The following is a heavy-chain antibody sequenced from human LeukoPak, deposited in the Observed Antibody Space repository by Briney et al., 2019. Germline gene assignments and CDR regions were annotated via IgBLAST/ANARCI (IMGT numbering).Heavy chain of an antibody. CDR2: INSDESDT. V-gene: IGHV3-74*01. J-gene: IGHJ3*01. Sequence: GGSLRLSCAASGFTFRSYGMHWVRQAPGKGLVWVSRINSDESDTNYADSVKGRFTISRDNARNTVYLQMNSLRAEDTAVYYCARGWVPSDITLKWGQGTMVTVSS. D-gene: IGHD3-22*01. CDR3: ARGWVPSDITLK. CDR1: GFTFRSYG.